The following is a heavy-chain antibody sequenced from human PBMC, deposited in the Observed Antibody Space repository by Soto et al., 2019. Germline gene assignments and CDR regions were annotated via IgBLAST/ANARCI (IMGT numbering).Heavy chain of an antibody. CDR2: IYYSGST. D-gene: IGHD1-26*01. CDR3: ARGGGSPDY. V-gene: IGHV4-59*08. J-gene: IGHJ4*02. CDR1: GGSISSYY. Sequence: QVQLQESGPRLVKPSETLSLTCTVSGGSISSYYWSWIRQPPGKGLEWIGYIYYSGSTNYNPSLKSRVTISVDTSKNQFSLKLSSVTAADTAVYYCARGGGSPDYWGQGTLVTVSS.